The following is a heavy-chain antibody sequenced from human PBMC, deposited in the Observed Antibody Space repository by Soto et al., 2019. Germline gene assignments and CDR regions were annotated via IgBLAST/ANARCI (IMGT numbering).Heavy chain of an antibody. J-gene: IGHJ3*02. Sequence: SETLSLTCIVSGGSISNCYCTWIRQPPGRGLEWIGYIYYSGSTNYNPSLKSRVTISVDTSKNQFSLKLSSVTAADTAVYYCARHDSRYLDWLLLAGVAFDIWGQGTMVT. CDR2: IYYSGST. V-gene: IGHV4-59*08. CDR3: ARHDSRYLDWLLLAGVAFDI. D-gene: IGHD3-9*01. CDR1: GGSISNCY.